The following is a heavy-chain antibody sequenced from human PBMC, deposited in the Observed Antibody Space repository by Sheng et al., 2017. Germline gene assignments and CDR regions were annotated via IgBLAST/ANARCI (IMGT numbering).Heavy chain of an antibody. CDR2: IYYSGST. J-gene: IGHJ4*02. Sequence: QVQLQESGPGPVKPSQTLSLTCTVSGGSISSGSYYWSWIRQPAGKGLEWIGRIYYSGSTYYNPSLKSRVTISVDTSKNQFSLKLSSVTAADTAVYYCARVELDTAMVLNYWGQGTLVTVSS. CDR1: GGSISSGSYY. V-gene: IGHV4-61*02. CDR3: ARVELDTAMVLNY. D-gene: IGHD5-18*01.